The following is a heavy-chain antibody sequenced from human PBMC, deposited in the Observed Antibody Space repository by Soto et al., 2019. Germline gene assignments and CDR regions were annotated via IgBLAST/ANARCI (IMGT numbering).Heavy chain of an antibody. D-gene: IGHD1-26*01. CDR1: GGTFSSYT. J-gene: IGHJ4*02. Sequence: QVQLVQSGAEVKKPGSSVKVSCKASGGTFSSYTISWVRQAPGQVLEWMGRIIPILGIANYAQKFQGRVTITADKSTSTGYMELSSLRSEDTAVYYCAIDRASGSYYVWGQGTLVTVSS. CDR2: IIPILGIA. CDR3: AIDRASGSYYV. V-gene: IGHV1-69*08.